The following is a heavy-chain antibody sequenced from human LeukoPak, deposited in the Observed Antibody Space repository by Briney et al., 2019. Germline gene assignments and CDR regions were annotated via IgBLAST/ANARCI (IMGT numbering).Heavy chain of an antibody. Sequence: PSQTLSLTCTVSGGSISSGDYYWSWIRQPPGKGLEWIGYIYYSGSTYYNPSLKSRVTISVDTSKNQFSLKLSSVTAADTAVYYCAGSIAVAGTADYWGQGTLVTVSS. D-gene: IGHD6-19*01. J-gene: IGHJ4*02. CDR2: IYYSGST. V-gene: IGHV4-30-4*01. CDR1: GGSISSGDYY. CDR3: AGSIAVAGTADY.